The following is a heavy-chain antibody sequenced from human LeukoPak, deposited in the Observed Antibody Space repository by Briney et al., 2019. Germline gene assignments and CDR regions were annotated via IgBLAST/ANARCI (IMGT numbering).Heavy chain of an antibody. CDR2: IVVGSGNT. Sequence: SVKVSCKASGFTFTSSAVQWVRQARGQRLEWIGWIVVGSGNTNYAQKFQERVTITRDMYTSTAYMELSSLRSEDTAVYYCAAGPTYVWGSYRIDYWGQGTLVTVSS. D-gene: IGHD3-16*02. J-gene: IGHJ4*02. V-gene: IGHV1-58*01. CDR1: GFTFTSSA. CDR3: AAGPTYVWGSYRIDY.